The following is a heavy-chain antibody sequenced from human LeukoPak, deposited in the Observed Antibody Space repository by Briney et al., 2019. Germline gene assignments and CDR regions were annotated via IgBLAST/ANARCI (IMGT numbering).Heavy chain of an antibody. J-gene: IGHJ4*02. Sequence: GGSLRLSCAVSGFTFSYYWMSWVRQAPGKGLEWVAKIKEDGSEQYYVDSVKGRFTISRDNAKNSLSLQMNSLRAEDTAVFYCATGHCITMIVVVNPEYYFDYWGQGTLVTVSS. D-gene: IGHD3-22*01. V-gene: IGHV3-7*01. CDR3: ATGHCITMIVVVNPEYYFDY. CDR1: GFTFSYYW. CDR2: IKEDGSEQ.